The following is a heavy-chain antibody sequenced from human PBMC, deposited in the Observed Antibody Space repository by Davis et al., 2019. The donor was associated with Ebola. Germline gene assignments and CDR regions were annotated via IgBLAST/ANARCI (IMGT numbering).Heavy chain of an antibody. V-gene: IGHV3-33*01. CDR2: IWYDGSNK. J-gene: IGHJ4*02. D-gene: IGHD3-22*01. CDR1: GFTFSSYG. Sequence: PGGSLRLSCAASGFTFSSYGMHWVRQAPGKGLEWVAVIWYDGSNKYYADSVKGRFTISRDNSKNTLYLQMNSLRAEDTAVYYCARANYYDSSGSFDYWGQGTLVTVSS. CDR3: ARANYYDSSGSFDY.